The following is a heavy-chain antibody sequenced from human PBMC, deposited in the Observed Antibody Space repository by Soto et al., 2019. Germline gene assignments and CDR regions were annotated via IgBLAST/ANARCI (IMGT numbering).Heavy chain of an antibody. CDR1: GGSISSGDYY. Sequence: SETLSLTCTVSGGSISSGDYYWSWIRQPPGKGLEWIGYIYYSGSTYYNPSLKSRVTISVDTSKNQFSLKLSSVTAADTAVYYCARDSITGTYYYYYGMDVWGQGTTVTVSS. J-gene: IGHJ6*02. CDR2: IYYSGST. V-gene: IGHV4-30-4*01. CDR3: ARDSITGTYYYYYGMDV. D-gene: IGHD1-20*01.